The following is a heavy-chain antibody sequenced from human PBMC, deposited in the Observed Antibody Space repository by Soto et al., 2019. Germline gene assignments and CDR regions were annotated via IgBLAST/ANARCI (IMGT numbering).Heavy chain of an antibody. D-gene: IGHD3-10*01. Sequence: EVQLVESGGGLVQPGGSLRLSCAASGFTFSSYWMSWVRQAPGKGLEWVANIKQDGSEKYYVDSVKGRFTISRDNPKNSLFLQMNSLRAEDTAVYYCARRITMVRGVNILYYWGQGTLVTVSS. V-gene: IGHV3-7*01. CDR1: GFTFSSYW. J-gene: IGHJ4*02. CDR2: IKQDGSEK. CDR3: ARRITMVRGVNILYY.